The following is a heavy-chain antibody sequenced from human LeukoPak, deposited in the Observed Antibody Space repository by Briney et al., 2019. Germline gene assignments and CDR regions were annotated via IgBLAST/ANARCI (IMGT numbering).Heavy chain of an antibody. CDR1: GFTFSSYD. J-gene: IGHJ4*02. Sequence: GGSLRLSCAASGFTFSSYDMHWVRQATGKRLEWVSTIGTAGDTYYSGSVKGRFTISRENAKNALYLQMNSLRAGDTAVYYCARATVGLDHWGQGTLVTVSS. D-gene: IGHD2-15*01. CDR2: IGTAGDT. CDR3: ARATVGLDH. V-gene: IGHV3-13*04.